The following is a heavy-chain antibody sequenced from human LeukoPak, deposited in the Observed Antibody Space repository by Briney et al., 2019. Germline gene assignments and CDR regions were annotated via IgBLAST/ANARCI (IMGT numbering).Heavy chain of an antibody. CDR2: IHPNSGDT. V-gene: IGHV1-2*02. Sequence: ASVKVSCKASGYTFIGYYMHWVRQAPGQGLEWMGWIHPNSGDTNYAQSFQGRVTMTRDTPINTAHMELSRLRSNDTAIYYCAIHTGTNSFFDFWGQGTLVTVSS. J-gene: IGHJ4*02. CDR1: GYTFIGYY. D-gene: IGHD3-10*01. CDR3: AIHTGTNSFFDF.